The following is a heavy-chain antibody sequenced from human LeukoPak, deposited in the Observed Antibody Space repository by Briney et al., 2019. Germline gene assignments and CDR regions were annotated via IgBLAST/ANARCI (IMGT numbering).Heavy chain of an antibody. CDR3: ARHPSTAVFDF. J-gene: IGHJ4*02. CDR1: GGSISSSNYY. D-gene: IGHD4-23*01. Sequence: SSETLSLTCTVSGGSISSSNYYWGWIRQPPGKGLEWIATIYYSGSTYYNPSLKSRVTISIDTSKNQFSLKLNSVTAADTAVYYCARHPSTAVFDFWGQGTLVTVSS. CDR2: IYYSGST. V-gene: IGHV4-39*01.